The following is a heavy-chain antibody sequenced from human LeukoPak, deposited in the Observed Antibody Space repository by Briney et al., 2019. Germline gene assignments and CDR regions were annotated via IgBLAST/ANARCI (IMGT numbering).Heavy chain of an antibody. D-gene: IGHD3-3*01. CDR1: GGSIGNYY. J-gene: IGHJ4*02. CDR2: IYYTGGT. Sequence: PSETLSLTCTVSGGSIGNYYWNWIRQPPGKGLEWIGYIYYTGGTDYSPSLKSRVTISVDTSKNQISLKLRSVTAADTAVYYCARVSGLTSGYYYSDYWGQGTLVTVSS. V-gene: IGHV4-59*01. CDR3: ARVSGLTSGYYYSDY.